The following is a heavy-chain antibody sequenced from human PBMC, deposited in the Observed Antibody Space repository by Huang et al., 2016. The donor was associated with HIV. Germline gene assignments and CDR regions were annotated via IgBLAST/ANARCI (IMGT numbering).Heavy chain of an antibody. CDR1: GGSFSGYY. CDR2: INHSSNT. CDR3: ARRYNSRRDY. J-gene: IGHJ4*02. V-gene: IGHV4-34*02. D-gene: IGHD3-22*01. Sequence: QVQLEQWGAGLLKASETLSLTCAVYGGSFSGYYWNWPRQAPGKGLEWVGEINHSSNTNYNPSLKSRVNRSVDTSKSQFSLYLTSLSAADTGTYFCARRYNSRRDYWGRGTLVTVHS.